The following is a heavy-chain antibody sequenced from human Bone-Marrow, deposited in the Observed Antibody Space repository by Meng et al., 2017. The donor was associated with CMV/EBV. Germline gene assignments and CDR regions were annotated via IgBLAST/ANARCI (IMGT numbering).Heavy chain of an antibody. Sequence: GESLKISCTASGFTFGDYAMSWVRQAPGKGLEWVGFIRSKAYGGTTEYAASGKGRFTISRDDSKSIAYLQMNSLKTKYTAVYYCTRNRTDYFDYWGQGTLVTVSS. CDR1: GFTFGDYA. V-gene: IGHV3-49*04. CDR3: TRNRTDYFDY. CDR2: IRSKAYGGTT. J-gene: IGHJ4*02. D-gene: IGHD3-16*02.